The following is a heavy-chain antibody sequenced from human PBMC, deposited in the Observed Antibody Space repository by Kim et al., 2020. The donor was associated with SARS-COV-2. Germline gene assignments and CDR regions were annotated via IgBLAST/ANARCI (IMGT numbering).Heavy chain of an antibody. CDR1: GDSVSSNSAA. CDR2: TYYRSKWYN. D-gene: IGHD2-2*01. J-gene: IGHJ6*02. V-gene: IGHV6-1*01. CDR3: ARDEIVVVPAEEYYYYGIDV. Sequence: SQTLSLTCAISGDSVSSNSAAWNWIRQSPSRGLEWLGRTYYRSKWYNDYAVSVKSRITINPDTSKNQFSLQLNSVTPEDTAVYYCARDEIVVVPAEEYYYYGIDVWGQGTTVTVSS.